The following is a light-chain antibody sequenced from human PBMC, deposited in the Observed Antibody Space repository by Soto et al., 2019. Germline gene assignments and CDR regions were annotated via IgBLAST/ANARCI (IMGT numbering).Light chain of an antibody. CDR3: QQYYNWPLT. J-gene: IGKJ5*01. CDR2: AAS. Sequence: IQMTPSQSSLSASTGDRVTITCRASQGISSYLAWYQQQPGKAPKLLIYAASTLQSGVPSRFSGSGSGTDFTLTSSSLQSEDLAVYYCQQYYNWPLTFGQGTRLENK. V-gene: IGKV1-8*01. CDR1: QGISSY.